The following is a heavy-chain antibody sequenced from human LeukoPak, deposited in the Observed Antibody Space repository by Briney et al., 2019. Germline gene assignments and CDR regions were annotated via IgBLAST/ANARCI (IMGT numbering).Heavy chain of an antibody. D-gene: IGHD6-19*01. CDR1: GFTFSSYA. CDR3: ARADGSVAGPPSGQ. V-gene: IGHV3-30-3*01. J-gene: IGHJ4*02. CDR2: ISYDGSDK. Sequence: GGSLRLSCAASGFTFSSYAMHWVRQAPGKGLEWVAIISYDGSDKYYADSVKGRLTISRDNSKSTLYLQMISLRSEDTAVYYCARADGSVAGPPSGQWGQGTLVTVSS.